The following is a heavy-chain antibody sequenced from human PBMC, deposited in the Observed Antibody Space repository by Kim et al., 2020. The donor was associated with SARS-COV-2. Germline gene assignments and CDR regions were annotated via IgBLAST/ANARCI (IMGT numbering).Heavy chain of an antibody. CDR1: GYTFTGYY. V-gene: IGHV1-2*02. CDR2: INPNSGGT. CDR3: SRDFVDYDILTGYYHNLFDP. J-gene: IGHJ5*02. D-gene: IGHD3-9*01. Sequence: ASVKVSCKASGYTFTGYYMHWVRQAPGQGLEWMGWINPNSGGTNYAQKFQGRVPMTRNKSINTADMELSRLRSADTAVYYCSRDFVDYDILTGYYHNLFDPWGQGTLVTVSS.